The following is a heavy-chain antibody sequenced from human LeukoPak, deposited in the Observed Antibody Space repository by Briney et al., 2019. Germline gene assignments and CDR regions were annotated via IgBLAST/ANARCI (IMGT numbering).Heavy chain of an antibody. CDR1: GGTFSSYA. Sequence: ASVKVSCKASGGTFSSYAISWVRQAPGQGLEWMGWISTNNGNTHYAQKFQGRVTMTTDTSTSTAYMELRSLKSDDTALYYCAREIPYPDCSSSGCYGPWDYWGQGALVTVSS. D-gene: IGHD2-2*01. J-gene: IGHJ4*02. CDR2: ISTNNGNT. CDR3: AREIPYPDCSSSGCYGPWDY. V-gene: IGHV1-18*01.